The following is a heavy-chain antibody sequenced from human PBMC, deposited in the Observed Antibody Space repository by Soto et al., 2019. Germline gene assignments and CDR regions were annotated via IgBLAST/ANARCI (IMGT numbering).Heavy chain of an antibody. CDR3: TIHPIGYCSGGSCYRNFDY. CDR1: GFTFSNAW. CDR2: IKSKTDGGTT. J-gene: IGHJ4*02. Sequence: PGGSLRLSCAASGFTFSNAWINWVRQAPGKGLEWVGRIKSKTDGGTTDFAAPVKGRFAIPRDDSKNTVYLQMNSLKTEDTAVYYCTIHPIGYCSGGSCYRNFDYWGQGTLVTVSS. V-gene: IGHV3-15*07. D-gene: IGHD2-15*01.